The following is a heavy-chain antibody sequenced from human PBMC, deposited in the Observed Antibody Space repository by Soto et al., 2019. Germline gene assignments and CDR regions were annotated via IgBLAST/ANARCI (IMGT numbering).Heavy chain of an antibody. J-gene: IGHJ4*02. CDR3: AKDLIYGYNSGRPFDS. V-gene: IGHV3-23*01. D-gene: IGHD6-19*01. CDR2: IGSRGDST. Sequence: EVQLLESGGGLVQPGGSLRLSCAASGFTFSSFAMSWVRQAPGKGLEWVSAIGSRGDSTYYVDSVKGRFTISSDNSKNTLYLQMTSLRAEDTAVYYCAKDLIYGYNSGRPFDSWGQGTLVTVSS. CDR1: GFTFSSFA.